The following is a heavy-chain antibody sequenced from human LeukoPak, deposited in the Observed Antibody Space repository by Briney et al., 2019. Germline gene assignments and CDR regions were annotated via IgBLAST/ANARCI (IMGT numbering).Heavy chain of an antibody. D-gene: IGHD6-19*01. J-gene: IGHJ6*02. V-gene: IGHV3-30*03. CDR2: ISYDGSNK. CDR3: AGQYSSGWYDVGNYYYGMDV. Sequence: GGSLRLSCAASGFTFSSYSMNWVRQAPGKGLEWVAVISYDGSNKYYADSVKGRFTISRDNSKNTLYLQMNSLRAEDTAVYYCAGQYSSGWYDVGNYYYGMDVWGQGTTVTVSS. CDR1: GFTFSSYS.